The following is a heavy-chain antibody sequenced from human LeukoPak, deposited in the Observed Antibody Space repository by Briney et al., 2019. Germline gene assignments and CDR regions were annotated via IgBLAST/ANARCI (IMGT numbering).Heavy chain of an antibody. CDR2: IYTSGST. CDR3: ARDTGASDAFDI. D-gene: IGHD1-26*01. V-gene: IGHV4-4*07. Sequence: SETLSLTCTVSGGSISSYYWSWIRQPAGKGLEWIGRIYTSGSTYYNPSLKSRVTISVDRSKNQFSLKLSSVTAADTAVYYCARDTGASDAFDIWGQGTMVTVSS. CDR1: GGSISSYY. J-gene: IGHJ3*02.